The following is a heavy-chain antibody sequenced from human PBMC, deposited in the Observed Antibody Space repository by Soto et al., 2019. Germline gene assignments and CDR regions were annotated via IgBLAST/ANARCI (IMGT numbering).Heavy chain of an antibody. D-gene: IGHD6-13*01. CDR2: ISAYNGNT. V-gene: IGHV1-18*04. Sequence: ASVKVSCKASGYTFTSYGISWVRQAPGQGLEWMGWISAYNGNTNYAQKLQGRVTMTTDTSTSTAYMELRSLRSDDTAVYYCARKWGTSSSRYGVQVGYGMDVWGQGTTVTVSS. J-gene: IGHJ6*02. CDR3: ARKWGTSSSRYGVQVGYGMDV. CDR1: GYTFTSYG.